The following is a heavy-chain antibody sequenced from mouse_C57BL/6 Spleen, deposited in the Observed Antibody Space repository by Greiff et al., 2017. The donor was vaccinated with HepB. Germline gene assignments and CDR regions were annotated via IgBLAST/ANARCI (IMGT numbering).Heavy chain of an antibody. J-gene: IGHJ3*01. CDR1: GYSITSGYY. CDR2: ISYDGSN. Sequence: EVQLQESGPGLVKPSQSLSLTCSVPGYSITSGYYWNWIRQFPGNKLEWMGYISYDGSNNYNPSLKNRISITRDTSKNQFFLKLNSVTTEDTATYYCARGGLRKAWFAYWGQGTLVTVSA. CDR3: ARGGLRKAWFAY. V-gene: IGHV3-6*01. D-gene: IGHD2-4*01.